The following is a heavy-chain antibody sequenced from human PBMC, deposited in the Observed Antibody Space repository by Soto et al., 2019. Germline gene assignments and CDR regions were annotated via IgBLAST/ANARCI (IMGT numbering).Heavy chain of an antibody. CDR3: ARGSHYDYVWGSFAWMNWFDP. Sequence: ASVKVSCKASGYTSTGYYMHWVRQAPGQGLEWMGWINPNSGGTNYAQKFQGWVTMTRDTSISTAYMELSRLRSDDTAVYYCARGSHYDYVWGSFAWMNWFDPWGQGTLVTVSS. D-gene: IGHD3-16*01. CDR2: INPNSGGT. J-gene: IGHJ5*02. CDR1: GYTSTGYY. V-gene: IGHV1-2*04.